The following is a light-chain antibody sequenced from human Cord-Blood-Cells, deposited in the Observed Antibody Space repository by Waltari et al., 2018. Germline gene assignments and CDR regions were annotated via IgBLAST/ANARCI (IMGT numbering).Light chain of an antibody. Sequence: EIVLTQSPATLSLSPGDSATLSCRASQSVSSYLAWYQQKPGQAPRLLIYDASNRATGIPARFSGSGSGTDFTLTISSLEPEDFAVYYCQQRSNWITFGQGTRLEIK. CDR1: QSVSSY. V-gene: IGKV3-11*01. J-gene: IGKJ5*01. CDR2: DAS. CDR3: QQRSNWIT.